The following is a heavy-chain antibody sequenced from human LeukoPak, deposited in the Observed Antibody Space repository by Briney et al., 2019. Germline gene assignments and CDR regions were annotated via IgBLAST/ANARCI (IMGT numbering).Heavy chain of an antibody. Sequence: GSLRLSCAASGCTFRSYSMNWVRQPPGKGLEWIGEINHSGSTNYNPSLKSRVTISVDTSKNQFSLKLSSVTAADTAVYYCARGSQWLVRYYYYGMDVWGQGTTVTVSS. CDR1: GCTFRSYS. CDR2: INHSGST. J-gene: IGHJ6*02. CDR3: ARGSQWLVRYYYYGMDV. D-gene: IGHD6-19*01. V-gene: IGHV4-34*01.